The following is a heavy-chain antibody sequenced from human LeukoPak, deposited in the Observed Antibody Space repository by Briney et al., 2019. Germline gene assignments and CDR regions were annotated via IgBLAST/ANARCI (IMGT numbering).Heavy chain of an antibody. D-gene: IGHD2-2*01. CDR2: INQDGSEK. Sequence: PGGSLRFSCAVSGFTFRSYWMSWVRQAPGKGLEWVANINQDGSEKDYVDSVKGRFTISRDNAKNSPYLQMNSLRAEDTALYYCARYQYQLVKGYYYGMDVWGQGTTVTVSS. CDR3: ARYQYQLVKGYYYGMDV. CDR1: GFTFRSYW. J-gene: IGHJ6*02. V-gene: IGHV3-7*03.